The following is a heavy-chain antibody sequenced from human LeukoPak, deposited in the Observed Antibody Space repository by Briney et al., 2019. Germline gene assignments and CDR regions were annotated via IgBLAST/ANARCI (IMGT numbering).Heavy chain of an antibody. J-gene: IGHJ4*02. Sequence: ASVKVSCKASGYTFTGYYMHWVRQAPGQRLEWIGWINPNSGGTNYAQKFQGRVTMTRDTSISTAYMELSRLRSDDTAVYYCARVRWIPRGEFDYWGQGTLVTVSS. CDR3: ARVRWIPRGEFDY. D-gene: IGHD5-18*01. CDR1: GYTFTGYY. V-gene: IGHV1-2*02. CDR2: INPNSGGT.